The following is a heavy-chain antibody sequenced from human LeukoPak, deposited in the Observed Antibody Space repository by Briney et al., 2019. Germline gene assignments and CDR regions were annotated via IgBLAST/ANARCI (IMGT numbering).Heavy chain of an antibody. CDR1: GYTFTGYY. CDR2: IIPIFGTA. D-gene: IGHD6-13*01. CDR3: ARDDRLRYSSSWYNFDY. Sequence: GASVKVSCKASGYTFTGYYMHWVRQAPGQGLEWMGGIIPIFGTANYAQKFQGRVTITADESTSTAYMELSSLRSEDTAVYYCARDDRLRYSSSWYNFDYWGQGTLVTVSS. J-gene: IGHJ4*02. V-gene: IGHV1-69*13.